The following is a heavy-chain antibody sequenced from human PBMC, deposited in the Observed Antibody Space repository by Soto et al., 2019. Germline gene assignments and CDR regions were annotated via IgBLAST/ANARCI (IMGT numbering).Heavy chain of an antibody. Sequence: GESLKISCNGYGNSFTHNLIGWVRQLPGKGLEWMGIIYLGDSDIRYSPSLQGQVTISVDKSTSTAYLQWSSLKASDTAMYYCARQRVAAAIGYFDSWGQGTTVTVSS. CDR2: IYLGDSDI. J-gene: IGHJ4*02. CDR1: GNSFTHNL. CDR3: ARQRVAAAIGYFDS. D-gene: IGHD2-2*01. V-gene: IGHV5-51*01.